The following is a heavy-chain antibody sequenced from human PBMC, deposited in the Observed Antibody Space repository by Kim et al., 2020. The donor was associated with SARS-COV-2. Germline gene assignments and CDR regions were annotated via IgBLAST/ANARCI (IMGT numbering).Heavy chain of an antibody. CDR1: GGSISSGGYS. J-gene: IGHJ6*03. CDR2: IYHSGST. V-gene: IGHV4-30-2*01. D-gene: IGHD5-12*01. CDR3: ARVRRSEWLPYYYYYMDV. Sequence: SETLSLTCAVSGGSISSGGYSWSWIRQPPGKGLEWIGYIYHSGSTYYNPSLKSRVTISVDRSKNQFSLKLSSVTAADTAVYYCARVRRSEWLPYYYYYMDVWGKGTTVTVSS.